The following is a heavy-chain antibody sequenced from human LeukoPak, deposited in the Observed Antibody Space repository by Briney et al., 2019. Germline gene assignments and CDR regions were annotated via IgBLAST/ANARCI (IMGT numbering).Heavy chain of an antibody. D-gene: IGHD3-22*01. V-gene: IGHV3-73*01. J-gene: IGHJ6*02. CDR2: IKSKTSNYAS. CDR3: SSLDVFSGGYDYYYVMDV. CDR1: GFTFSGTA. Sequence: GGSLRLSCAASGFTFSGTAMHWVRQAPGKGLEWVGRIKSKTSNYASEYAASVRGRITIARDASKQMAYMQVHRLKTEATALYYCSSLDVFSGGYDYYYVMDVWGQGTTVTVSS.